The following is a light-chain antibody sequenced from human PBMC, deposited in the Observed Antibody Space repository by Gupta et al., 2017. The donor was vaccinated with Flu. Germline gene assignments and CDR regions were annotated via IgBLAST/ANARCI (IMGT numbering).Light chain of an antibody. CDR3: QQGSNWPPLT. V-gene: IGKV3-11*01. CDR1: QSVSSF. CDR2: DAS. J-gene: IGKJ4*01. Sequence: ATLPVATGDRATLSCRASQSVSSFLAGYQHKPGQAPRLLIYDASRRATGIPARFSGSGSGTDFTLTISSLESEDFAVDYCQQGSNWPPLTFGGGTKVEIK.